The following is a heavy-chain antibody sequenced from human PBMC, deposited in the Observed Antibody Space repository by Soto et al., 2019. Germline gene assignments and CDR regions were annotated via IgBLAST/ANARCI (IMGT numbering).Heavy chain of an antibody. CDR2: IYYSGST. D-gene: IGHD4-4*01. CDR3: ARHPSNFWFDP. Sequence: SETLSLTCTVSGGSISSSSYFWGWIRQPPGKGLEWIGSIYYSGSTYYNPSLKSRVTVSVDTSKNQFSLRLSSVTAADTAVYYCARHPSNFWFDPWGQGTLVTVSS. CDR1: GGSISSSSYF. V-gene: IGHV4-39*01. J-gene: IGHJ5*02.